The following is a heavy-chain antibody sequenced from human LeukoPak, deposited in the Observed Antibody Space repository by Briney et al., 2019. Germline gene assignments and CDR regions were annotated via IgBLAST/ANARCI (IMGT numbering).Heavy chain of an antibody. D-gene: IGHD4-17*01. V-gene: IGHV4-39*01. CDR3: ARLPTVTFFDY. J-gene: IGHJ4*02. CDR2: IYSSGST. Sequence: PSETLSLTWTVSGGSISSSSYYWGWIRQPPRKGLEWIGSIYSSGSTYHNPSLKSRVTTSVDTSKNQFSLRLSSVTAADTAVYYCARLPTVTFFDYWGQGTLVTVSS. CDR1: GGSISSSSYY.